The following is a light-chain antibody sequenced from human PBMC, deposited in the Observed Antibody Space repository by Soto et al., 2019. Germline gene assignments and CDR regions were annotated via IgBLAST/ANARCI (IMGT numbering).Light chain of an antibody. J-gene: IGKJ4*01. CDR1: QSIRSD. Sequence: EIVMTQSPATLSVSPGERATLSCRASQSIRSDLAWYQQKPGQAPRLLIYGASTRATGIPARFSGSGSVTEFTLTISSLQSEDFAVYYCQQYNNWPSLTFGGGTKVEIK. CDR3: QQYNNWPSLT. CDR2: GAS. V-gene: IGKV3-15*01.